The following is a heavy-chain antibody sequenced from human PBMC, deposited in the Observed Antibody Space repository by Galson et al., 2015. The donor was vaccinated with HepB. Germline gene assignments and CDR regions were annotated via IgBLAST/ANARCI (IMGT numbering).Heavy chain of an antibody. D-gene: IGHD3-22*01. CDR2: IYSGGST. CDR1: GFTVSYNY. CDR3: ARALDYYSDSSGYYDRAFDI. V-gene: IGHV3-53*01. Sequence: SLRLSCAASGFTVSYNYMTWVRQAPGKGLEWVSVIYSGGSTYYADSVKGRFTISRDNSKNTLYLQMSSLRAEDTAVYYCARALDYYSDSSGYYDRAFDIWGQGTMVTVSS. J-gene: IGHJ3*02.